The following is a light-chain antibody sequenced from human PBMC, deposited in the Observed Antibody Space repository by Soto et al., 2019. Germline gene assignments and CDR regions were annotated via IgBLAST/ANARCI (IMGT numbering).Light chain of an antibody. CDR3: TSYAGDSTLVV. CDR2: DVN. Sequence: QSVLTQPASVSGSPGQSITISCTGTSSDVGGYNYVSWYQQHPGKAPKLMIYDVNNRPSGVSNRFSGSKSGNTASLAISGLQAEDEADYYCTSYAGDSTLVVFGGGTKVTVL. J-gene: IGLJ2*01. CDR1: SSDVGGYNY. V-gene: IGLV2-14*01.